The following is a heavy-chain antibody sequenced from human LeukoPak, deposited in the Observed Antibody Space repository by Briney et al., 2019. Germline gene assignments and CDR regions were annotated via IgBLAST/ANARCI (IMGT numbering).Heavy chain of an antibody. CDR1: GYTFTSCY. Sequence: GASVKVSCKTSGYTFTSCYIHWVRQAPGQGLDYMGWINPDNGGTNYAQNFQGRVIMTRDTSISTAYMQLSRLTSDDTAVYYCARSPSGELDYWGRGTLVSVSS. CDR2: INPDNGGT. CDR3: ARSPSGELDY. J-gene: IGHJ4*02. V-gene: IGHV1-2*02. D-gene: IGHD1-26*01.